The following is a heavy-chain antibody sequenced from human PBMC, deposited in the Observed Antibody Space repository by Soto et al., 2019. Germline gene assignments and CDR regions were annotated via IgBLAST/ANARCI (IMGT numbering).Heavy chain of an antibody. Sequence: SETLSLTCTVSGGSISSSSYYWGWIRQPPGKGLEWIGSIYYSGSTYYNPSLKSRVTISVDTSKNQFSLKLSSVTAADTAVYYCARHSQYNNRSKNRNYFDYWGQGTLVTVSS. CDR1: GGSISSSSYY. CDR3: ARHSQYNNRSKNRNYFDY. J-gene: IGHJ4*02. V-gene: IGHV4-39*01. CDR2: IYYSGST. D-gene: IGHD3-10*01.